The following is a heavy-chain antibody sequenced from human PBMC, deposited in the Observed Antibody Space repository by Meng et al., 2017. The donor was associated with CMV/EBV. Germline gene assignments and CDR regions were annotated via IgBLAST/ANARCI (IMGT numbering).Heavy chain of an antibody. J-gene: IGHJ5*02. D-gene: IGHD3-16*01. CDR1: GYTFTGYY. V-gene: IGHV1-2*02. Sequence: ASVKVSCKASGYTFTGYYMHWVRQAPGQGLEWMGWINPNSGGTNYAQKFQGRVTMTRDTSISTAYMELSSLRSEDTAVYYCARVGGVVTRNWFDPWGQGTLVTVSS. CDR3: ARVGGVVTRNWFDP. CDR2: INPNSGGT.